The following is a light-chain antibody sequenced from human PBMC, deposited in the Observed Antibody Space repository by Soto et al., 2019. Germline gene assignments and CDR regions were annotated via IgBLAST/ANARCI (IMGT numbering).Light chain of an antibody. V-gene: IGKV3-15*01. CDR3: QQYNKWPLT. CDR1: QSVSNN. CDR2: FAS. Sequence: EIVMTQSPATLSVSPGEKATLSCRASQSVSNNLAWYPQQPGQAPRLLIYFASTKATGIPSRFSGNGSGTEFTLTISSLQSEDFAVYYCQQYNKWPLTCGGGTKVETK. J-gene: IGKJ4*02.